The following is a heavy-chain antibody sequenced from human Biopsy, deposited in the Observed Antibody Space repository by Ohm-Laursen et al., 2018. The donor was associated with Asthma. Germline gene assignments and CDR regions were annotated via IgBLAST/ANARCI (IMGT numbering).Heavy chain of an antibody. CDR2: VNTGNGDT. D-gene: IGHD3-9*01. CDR1: GYNFISFA. Sequence: ESSVKVSCKASGYNFISFAIHWVRQAPGQRLEWMGWVNTGNGDTKYSQKFQGRVTITRDTSASTAYMELRSLRSEDTATYYCARTYYDFLTGQVKDVFGAWGQGTMVTVSS. CDR3: ARTYYDFLTGQVKDVFGA. J-gene: IGHJ3*01. V-gene: IGHV1-3*04.